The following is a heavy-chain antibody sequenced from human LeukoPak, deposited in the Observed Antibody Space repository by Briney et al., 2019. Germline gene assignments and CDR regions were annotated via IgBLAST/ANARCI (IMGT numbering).Heavy chain of an antibody. Sequence: GGSLRLSCAASGFTFDDYGMSWVRQAPGKGLEWVSGINWNGGSTGYADSVKGRFNISRDNAKNSLYLQMNSLRAEDTALYYCARLSSTYSSGWYVYWGQGTLVTVSS. V-gene: IGHV3-20*04. CDR1: GFTFDDYG. D-gene: IGHD6-19*01. CDR3: ARLSSTYSSGWYVY. CDR2: INWNGGST. J-gene: IGHJ4*02.